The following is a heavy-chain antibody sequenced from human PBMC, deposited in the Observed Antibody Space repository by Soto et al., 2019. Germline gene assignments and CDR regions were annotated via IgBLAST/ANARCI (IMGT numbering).Heavy chain of an antibody. CDR1: GGSFSGYY. CDR3: ARGRNRELERGSYYYYYMDV. CDR2: INHSGST. Sequence: QVQLQQWGAGLLKPSETLSLTCAVYGGSFSGYYWSRIRQPPGKGLEWIGEINHSGSTNYNPSLKSRVTISVDTSKNQFSLKLSSVTAADTAVYYCARGRNRELERGSYYYYYMDVWGKGTTVTVSS. D-gene: IGHD1-1*01. V-gene: IGHV4-34*01. J-gene: IGHJ6*03.